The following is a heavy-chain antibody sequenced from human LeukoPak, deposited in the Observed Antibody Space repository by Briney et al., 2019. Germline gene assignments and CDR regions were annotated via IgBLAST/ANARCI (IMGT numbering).Heavy chain of an antibody. Sequence: SETLSLSCTVSGGSISSSSYYWVCLRQPPGKGLEWIGSIYYSGSTYYNPSFKSRVTISVDTSKNQFSLKLSSVTGADTAVYYCARRRLGEGNHFDYWGQGTLVTVSS. CDR1: GGSISSSSYY. CDR2: IYYSGST. D-gene: IGHD1-26*01. CDR3: ARRRLGEGNHFDY. V-gene: IGHV4-39*01. J-gene: IGHJ4*02.